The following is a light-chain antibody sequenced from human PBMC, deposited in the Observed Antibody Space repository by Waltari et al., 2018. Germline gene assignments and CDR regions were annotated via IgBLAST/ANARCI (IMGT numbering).Light chain of an antibody. CDR2: KDT. CDR3: YSAADNNWV. V-gene: IGLV3-27*01. J-gene: IGLJ3*02. CDR1: VLSKKY. Sequence: SSELRQPSSVSVSPGQTARITSSEDVLSKKYGRWLQHKPGQAPVLVIYKDTERPSGIPGRFSGSNSGTTVTLTISGVLPEDEADYYCYSAADNNWVFGGGTTLTVL.